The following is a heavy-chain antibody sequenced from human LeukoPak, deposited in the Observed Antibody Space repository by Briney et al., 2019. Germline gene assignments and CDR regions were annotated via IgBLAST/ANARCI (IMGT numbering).Heavy chain of an antibody. V-gene: IGHV3-9*01. CDR3: AKDASPWGYQLPEDSFDY. J-gene: IGHJ4*02. CDR2: ISWNSGSI. CDR1: GFTFDDYA. D-gene: IGHD2-2*01. Sequence: PGGSLRLSCAASGFTFDDYAMHWVRQAPGKGLEWVSGISWNSGSIGYADSVKGRFTISRDNAKNSLYLQMNSLRAEDTALYYCAKDASPWGYQLPEDSFDYWGQGTLVTVSS.